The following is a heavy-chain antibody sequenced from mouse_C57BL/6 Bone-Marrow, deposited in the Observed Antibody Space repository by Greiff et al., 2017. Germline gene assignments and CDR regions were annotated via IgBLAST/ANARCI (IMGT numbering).Heavy chain of an antibody. Sequence: VQLKHSGAELVKPGASVKLSCTASGFTITDYYMHWVKQRTEQGLEWIGSIDPEDGETKYAPKFQGKATFTADTSSNTAYLQLSSLTSEDTAVDYCARESRITTVVAHWYFDFWGTGTTVTVSS. D-gene: IGHD1-1*01. CDR1: GFTITDYY. J-gene: IGHJ1*03. CDR3: ARESRITTVVAHWYFDF. V-gene: IGHV14-2*01. CDR2: IDPEDGET.